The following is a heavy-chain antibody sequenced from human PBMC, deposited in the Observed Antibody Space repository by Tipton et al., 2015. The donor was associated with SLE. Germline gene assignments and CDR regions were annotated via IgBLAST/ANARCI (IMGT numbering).Heavy chain of an antibody. D-gene: IGHD6-6*01. Sequence: TLSLTCRVSGDSLTTTNHYWGWVRQPPNKGLEWIGSISYIGKPHYSPSLRSRVSLSRDMSKNYVSLNLSSLTAADTAVYYCTRHLGGPARPAESWGQGMLVTVSS. J-gene: IGHJ5*02. CDR3: TRHLGGPARPAES. V-gene: IGHV4-39*01. CDR2: ISYIGKP. CDR1: GDSLTTTNHY.